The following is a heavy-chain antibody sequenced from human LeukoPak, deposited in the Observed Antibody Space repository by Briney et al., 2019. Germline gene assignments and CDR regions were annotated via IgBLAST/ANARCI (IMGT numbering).Heavy chain of an antibody. Sequence: GGSLRLSCAASGFTFSSYSMNWVRQAPGKGLEWVSYISSSSSTIFYADSVKGRFTISRDNAKNSLYLQMNSLRDEDTAIYYCARDPYYGDMYYGMDVWGQGTTVTVSS. CDR2: ISSSSSTI. J-gene: IGHJ6*02. D-gene: IGHD4-17*01. CDR1: GFTFSSYS. CDR3: ARDPYYGDMYYGMDV. V-gene: IGHV3-48*02.